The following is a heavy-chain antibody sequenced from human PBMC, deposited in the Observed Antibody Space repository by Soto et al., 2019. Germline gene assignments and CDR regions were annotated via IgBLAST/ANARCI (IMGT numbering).Heavy chain of an antibody. Sequence: PSETLSLTCTVSGGSISSGGYYWSWIRQHPGKGLEWIGYIYYSGSTYYNPSLKSRVTISVDTSKNQFSLKLSSVTAADTAVYYCARGGISSGYPNDAFDIWGQGTMVTVSS. CDR2: IYYSGST. D-gene: IGHD3-22*01. J-gene: IGHJ3*02. CDR1: GGSISSGGYY. CDR3: ARGGISSGYPNDAFDI. V-gene: IGHV4-31*03.